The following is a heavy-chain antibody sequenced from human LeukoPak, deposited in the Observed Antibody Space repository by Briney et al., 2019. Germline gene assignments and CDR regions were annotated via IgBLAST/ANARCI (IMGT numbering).Heavy chain of an antibody. CDR2: IYYSGST. Sequence: SETLSLTCTVSGGSMSSYYWSWIRQSPGKGLEWIGYIYYSGSTNYNPSLKSRVTISVDTSKNQFSLKLSSVTAVDTAVYYCARGPVGGATYYDGDAFDIWGQGTMVTVSS. V-gene: IGHV4-59*01. CDR3: ARGPVGGATYYDGDAFDI. J-gene: IGHJ3*02. CDR1: GGSMSSYY. D-gene: IGHD1-26*01.